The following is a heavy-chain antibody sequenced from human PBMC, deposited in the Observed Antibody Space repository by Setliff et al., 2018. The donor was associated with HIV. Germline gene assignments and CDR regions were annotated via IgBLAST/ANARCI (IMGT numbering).Heavy chain of an antibody. CDR3: AKSIRSYTPSPTFDY. CDR2: IYYTGST. Sequence: NPSETLSLTCTVSGGSISTGGYYWSWIRQRPGKGLEWIGYIYYTGSTYYNPSLRSRVTISRDDSKDTVYLEMKSLRGDDTAIYYCAKSIRSYTPSPTFDYWGQGSLVTVSS. D-gene: IGHD2-2*02. J-gene: IGHJ4*02. V-gene: IGHV4-31*03. CDR1: GGSISTGGYY.